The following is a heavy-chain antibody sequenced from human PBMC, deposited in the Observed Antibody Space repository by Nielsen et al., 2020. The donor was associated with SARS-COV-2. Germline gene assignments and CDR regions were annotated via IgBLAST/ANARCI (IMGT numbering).Heavy chain of an antibody. CDR2: INPNSGGT. D-gene: IGHD4-23*01. J-gene: IGHJ4*02. V-gene: IGHV1-2*02. Sequence: ASVKVSCKASGYTFTSYDINWVRQAPGQGLEWMGWINPNSGGTNYAQKFQGRVTMTRDTSISTAYMELSRLRSDDTAVYYCARIGYGGAGAFDYWGQGTLVTVSS. CDR3: ARIGYGGAGAFDY. CDR1: GYTFTSYD.